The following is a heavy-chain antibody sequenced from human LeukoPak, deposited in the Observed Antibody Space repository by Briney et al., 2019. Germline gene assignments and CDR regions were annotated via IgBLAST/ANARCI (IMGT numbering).Heavy chain of an antibody. J-gene: IGHJ4*02. CDR3: ARAVSGRFDY. D-gene: IGHD6-19*01. V-gene: IGHV4-59*08. CDR1: GGSISSYH. Sequence: SETLSLTCTVSGGSISSYHWGWIRQPPGKGLECTGYIYYSGSTNYNPSLNSRVTISVDTSKNQFSLRLSSVTAADTDIYYCARAVSGRFDYWGQGTLVTVSS. CDR2: IYYSGST.